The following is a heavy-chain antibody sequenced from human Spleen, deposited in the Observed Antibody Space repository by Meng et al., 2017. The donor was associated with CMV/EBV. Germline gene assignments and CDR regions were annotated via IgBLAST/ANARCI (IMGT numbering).Heavy chain of an antibody. V-gene: IGHV4-39*07. J-gene: IGHJ3*02. CDR1: GASINNNSYY. D-gene: IGHD3-3*01. CDR2: VFFTGSS. CDR3: ARELFHPDFWNGYPLGSLDS. Sequence: SETLSLTCSVSGASINNNSYYWGWIRQPPGKGLEWIATVFFTGSSFYNPYLESRVTISLDKSKNQISLKMKSLTAAGTAVYFCARELFHPDFWNGYPLGSLDSWGQGTVVTVSS.